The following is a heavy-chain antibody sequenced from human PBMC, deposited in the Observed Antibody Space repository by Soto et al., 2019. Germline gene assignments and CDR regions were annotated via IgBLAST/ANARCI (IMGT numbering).Heavy chain of an antibody. CDR1: GGSIFSSDYF. J-gene: IGHJ4*02. CDR2: MSYSGST. Sequence: SSDTLYLTCNVSGGSIFSSDYFWCWIRQAPGKGLEWIGSMSYSGSTLHNPSLRSRVTISVDTPKSQFSLKLSSVTATDTAVYYCTRLVVVPTSEYVGFDHWGQGTRVTVSS. V-gene: IGHV4-39*01. D-gene: IGHD2-21*01. CDR3: TRLVVVPTSEYVGFDH.